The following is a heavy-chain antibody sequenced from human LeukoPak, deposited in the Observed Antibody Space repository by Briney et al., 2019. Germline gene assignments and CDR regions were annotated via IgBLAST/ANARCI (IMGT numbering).Heavy chain of an antibody. V-gene: IGHV1-18*01. CDR1: GFSFSTYG. CDR2: ISAYNGKT. Sequence: ASVKVPCKASGFSFSTYGFSWVRQAPGQGLEWMGWISAYNGKTNYAQKFQGRVTMTTDTSTTTVYMDLRSLRSDDTAVYFCARGGALTSFDSWGQETLITVSS. CDR3: ARGGALTSFDS. J-gene: IGHJ4*02. D-gene: IGHD1-26*01.